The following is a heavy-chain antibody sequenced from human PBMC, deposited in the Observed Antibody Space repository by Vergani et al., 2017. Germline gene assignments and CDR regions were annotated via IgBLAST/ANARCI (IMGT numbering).Heavy chain of an antibody. Sequence: QVQLVESGGGVVQPGGSLRLSCVASGFSVSNSGMHWVRQTPGKGLEWVAFIQYDGSDIFYADFAEGRFTISRDNSKNSLYLQMRSLRFDDTAVYYCANEGSANRIRGWLDHWGQGALVTVSS. J-gene: IGHJ4*02. V-gene: IGHV3-30*02. CDR3: ANEGSANRIRGWLDH. D-gene: IGHD3-10*01. CDR2: IQYDGSDI. CDR1: GFSVSNSG.